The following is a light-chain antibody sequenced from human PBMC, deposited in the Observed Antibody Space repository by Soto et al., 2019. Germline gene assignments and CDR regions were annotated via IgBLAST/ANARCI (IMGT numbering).Light chain of an antibody. V-gene: IGKV3D-15*01. J-gene: IGKJ4*01. Sequence: EIVMTQSPATLSVSPGERATLSCRASQSVSNNLAWYQQKPGQAPRLLIYGASTRATVIPARFSGTGSGKEFTVTISILQSEDFAIYYCQQYNNWPLTFGGGTKVEIK. CDR1: QSVSNN. CDR3: QQYNNWPLT. CDR2: GAS.